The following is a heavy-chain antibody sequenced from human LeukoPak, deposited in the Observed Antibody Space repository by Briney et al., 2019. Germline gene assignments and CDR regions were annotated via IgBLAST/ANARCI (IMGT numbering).Heavy chain of an antibody. D-gene: IGHD3-3*01. CDR2: IKQDGSEK. CDR3: XRXXXPSLRFLEWFRGYYYYGMDV. V-gene: IGHV3-7*01. Sequence: GGSLRLSCAASGFTFSSYWMSWVRQAPGKGLEWVANIKQDGSEKYYVDSVKGRFTISRDNAKNSLYLQMNSLRAEDTAVYYCXRXXXPSLRFLEWFRGYYYYGMDVWGQGTTVTVSS. CDR1: GFTFSSYW. J-gene: IGHJ6*02.